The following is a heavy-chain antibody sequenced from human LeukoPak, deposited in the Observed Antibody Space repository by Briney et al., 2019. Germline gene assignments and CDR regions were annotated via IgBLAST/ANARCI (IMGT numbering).Heavy chain of an antibody. D-gene: IGHD2-15*01. J-gene: IGHJ4*02. CDR2: INPSGGST. CDR1: GYTFTSYY. CDR3: AAVVGSGY. Sequence: ASVKVSCKASGYTFTSYYMHWVGQAPGQGLEWMGIINPSGGSTSYAQKSQGRVTMTRDMSTSTVYMELSSLRSEDTAVYYCAAVVGSGYWGQGTLVTVSS. V-gene: IGHV1-46*01.